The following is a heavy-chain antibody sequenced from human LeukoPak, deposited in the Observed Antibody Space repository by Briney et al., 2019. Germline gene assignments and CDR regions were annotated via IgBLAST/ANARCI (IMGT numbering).Heavy chain of an antibody. V-gene: IGHV3-7*01. CDR2: IKQDGSEK. CDR3: ARVDGKSTHWFDP. D-gene: IGHD5-24*01. CDR1: GFTFSSYW. Sequence: GGSLRLSCAASGFTFSSYWMSWVRQAPGKGLEWVANIKQDGSEKYYVDSVKGRFTISRDNAKNSLYLQMNSLRAEDTAVYYCARVDGKSTHWFDPWGQGTLVTVSS. J-gene: IGHJ5*02.